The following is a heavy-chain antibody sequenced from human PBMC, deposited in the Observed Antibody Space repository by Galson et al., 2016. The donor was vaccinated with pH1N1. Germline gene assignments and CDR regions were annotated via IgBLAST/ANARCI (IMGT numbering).Heavy chain of an antibody. V-gene: IGHV3-23*05. CDR2: ISGSGISR. CDR3: VKDLVRGVIVGLLQD. CDR1: GFTFSNYV. Sequence: SLRLSCAASGFTFSNYVMYWVRLAPGKGLEWVSSISGSGISRYYADSVKGRFTISRDNSKSTLSLQLNNLRAEDTALYYCVKDLVRGVIVGLLQDWGQGTLVTVSS. D-gene: IGHD3-10*01. J-gene: IGHJ1*01.